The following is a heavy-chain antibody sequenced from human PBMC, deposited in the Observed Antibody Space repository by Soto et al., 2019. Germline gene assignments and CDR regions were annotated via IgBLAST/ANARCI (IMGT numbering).Heavy chain of an antibody. J-gene: IGHJ5*02. Sequence: TLSLTCAVYGGSFSGYYWSWIRQPPGKGLEWIGEIDHSGSTNYNPSLKSRVTISVDTSKNQFSLKLSSVTAAGTAVYYCARGGGVVVVAAKSNWFDPWGQGTLVTVSS. D-gene: IGHD2-15*01. V-gene: IGHV4-34*01. CDR3: ARGGGVVVVAAKSNWFDP. CDR1: GGSFSGYY. CDR2: IDHSGST.